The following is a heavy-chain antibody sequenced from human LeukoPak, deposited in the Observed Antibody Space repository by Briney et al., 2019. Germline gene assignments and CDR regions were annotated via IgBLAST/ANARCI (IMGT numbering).Heavy chain of an antibody. CDR3: AKDSIAAAEDAFDI. D-gene: IGHD6-13*01. J-gene: IGHJ3*02. Sequence: PGGSLRLSCAASGFTFDDYAMHWVRQAPGKGLEWVSGISWNSGSIGYADSVKGRFTISRDNAKNSLYLQMNSLRAEDTALYYCAKDSIAAAEDAFDIWGQGTAVTVSS. CDR1: GFTFDDYA. CDR2: ISWNSGSI. V-gene: IGHV3-9*01.